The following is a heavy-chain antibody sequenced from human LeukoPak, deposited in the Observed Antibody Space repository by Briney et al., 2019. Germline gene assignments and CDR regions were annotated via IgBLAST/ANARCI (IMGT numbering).Heavy chain of an antibody. CDR2: MKQDGSGE. V-gene: IGHV3-7*03. Sequence: GGSLRLSCAASGLTFSSYWMSWVRQAPGKGLEWVANMKQDGSGEYYLDSVKGRFTISRDNAKNTLYLQMNSLRAEDTAVYYCAKMMTTVTPGWFDPWGQGTLVTVSS. D-gene: IGHD4-17*01. CDR1: GLTFSSYW. CDR3: AKMMTTVTPGWFDP. J-gene: IGHJ5*02.